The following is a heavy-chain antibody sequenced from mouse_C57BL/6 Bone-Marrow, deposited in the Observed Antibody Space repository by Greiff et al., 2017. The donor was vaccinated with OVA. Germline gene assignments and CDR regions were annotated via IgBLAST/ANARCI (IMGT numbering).Heavy chain of an antibody. J-gene: IGHJ1*03. CDR3: ARRVTYYGSRDWYFDV. V-gene: IGHV1-26*01. Sequence: EVQLQQSGPELVKPGASVKISCKASGYTFTDYYMNWVKQSHGKSLEWIGDINPNNGGTSYNQKFKGKATLTVDKSSSTAYMALRSLTSEDSAVYYCARRVTYYGSRDWYFDVWGTGTTVTVSS. D-gene: IGHD1-1*01. CDR2: INPNNGGT. CDR1: GYTFTDYY.